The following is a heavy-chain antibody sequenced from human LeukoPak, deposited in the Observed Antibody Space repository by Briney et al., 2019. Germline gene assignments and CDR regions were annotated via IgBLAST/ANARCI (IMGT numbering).Heavy chain of an antibody. CDR3: ARVTSSGWLTYYYYYMDV. J-gene: IGHJ6*03. CDR1: GYTFTSYD. Sequence: GASVKVSCKASGYTFTSYDINWVRQATGQGLEWMGWMNPNSGNTGYAQKFQGRVTMTRNTSISTAYMELSSLRSEDTAVYYCARVTSSGWLTYYYYYMDVWGKGTTVTISS. D-gene: IGHD6-19*01. CDR2: MNPNSGNT. V-gene: IGHV1-8*01.